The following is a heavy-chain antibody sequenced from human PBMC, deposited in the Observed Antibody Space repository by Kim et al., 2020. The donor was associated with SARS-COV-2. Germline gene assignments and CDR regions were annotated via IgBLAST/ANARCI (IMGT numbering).Heavy chain of an antibody. V-gene: IGHV1-3*01. CDR2: INAGNGNT. Sequence: ASVKVSCKASGYTFTSYAMHWVRQAPGQRLEWMGWINAGNGNTKYSQKFQGRVTITRDTSASTAYMELSSLRSEDTAVYYCAREAGYSSGWYGDYYYGMDVWGQGTTVTVSS. CDR1: GYTFTSYA. D-gene: IGHD6-19*01. CDR3: AREAGYSSGWYGDYYYGMDV. J-gene: IGHJ6*02.